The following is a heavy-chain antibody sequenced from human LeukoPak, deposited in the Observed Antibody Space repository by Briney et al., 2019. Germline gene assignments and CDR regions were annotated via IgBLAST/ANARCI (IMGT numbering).Heavy chain of an antibody. D-gene: IGHD3-16*02. J-gene: IGHJ5*02. CDR2: INHSGST. CDR3: ARGLYDYVWGSYRYNWFDP. CDR1: GGSFSGYY. V-gene: IGHV4-34*01. Sequence: SETLSLTCAVYGGSFSGYYWSWIRQPPGKGLEWIGEINHSGSTNYNPSLKSRVTISVDTSENQFSLKLSSVTAADTAVYYCARGLYDYVWGSYRYNWFDPWGQGTLVTVSS.